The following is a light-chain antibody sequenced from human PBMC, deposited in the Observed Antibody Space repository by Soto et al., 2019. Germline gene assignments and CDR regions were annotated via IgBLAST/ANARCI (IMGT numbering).Light chain of an antibody. CDR1: GSNVGTYA. CDR2: SNN. Sequence: QSVLTQPPSASGAPGQRVTISCSGSGSNVGTYAINWYQQLPGTAPKLLIYSNNQRPSGVPDRFSGSKSGTSASLAISGLQSDDEAEYYCASWDDSLYGRVFGGGTQLTVL. J-gene: IGLJ3*02. CDR3: ASWDDSLYGRV. V-gene: IGLV1-44*01.